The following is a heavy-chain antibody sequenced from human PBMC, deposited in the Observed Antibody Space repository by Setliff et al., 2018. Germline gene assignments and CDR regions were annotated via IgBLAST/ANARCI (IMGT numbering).Heavy chain of an antibody. D-gene: IGHD2-15*01. CDR2: ISYTGST. CDR1: GDSIFDNY. J-gene: IGHJ5*01. Sequence: SETLSLTCSVSGDSIFDNYWSWIRQSPGRGLEWIAYISYTGSTNYNPSLKSRVTISVDTSKNQLSLRLTSVTAADTAVYYCARARYCSGGRCYWTWLDSWAQGTLVTVSS. V-gene: IGHV4-59*08. CDR3: ARARYCSGGRCYWTWLDS.